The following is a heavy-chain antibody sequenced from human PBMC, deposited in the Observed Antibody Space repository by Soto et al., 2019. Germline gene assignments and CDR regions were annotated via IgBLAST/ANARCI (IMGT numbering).Heavy chain of an antibody. CDR3: VREDGLVGSNSAFDY. CDR1: GFSFSTYN. V-gene: IGHV3-21*02. D-gene: IGHD1-26*01. Sequence: EVQVVESGGGLVKPGGSLSLSCATSGFSFSTYNMNWVRQAPGKGLEWVSSINGRSNYKYYTDSVKGRFAISRDNPKNSLYLQMDSLRVEDTAVYYCVREDGLVGSNSAFDYWGQGTLVTVSS. CDR2: INGRSNYK. J-gene: IGHJ4*02.